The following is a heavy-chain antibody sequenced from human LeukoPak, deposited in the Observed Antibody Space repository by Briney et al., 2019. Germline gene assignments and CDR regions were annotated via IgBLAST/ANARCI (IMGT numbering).Heavy chain of an antibody. CDR3: ARVDGSGAEDY. CDR1: GGSFSGYY. Sequence: SETLSLTCAVYGGSFSGYYWSWIRQPPGKGLEWIGEINHSGSTNYNPSLKSRVTISVDTSKNQFSLKLSSVTAADTAVYYCARVDGSGAEDYWGQGTLVTVSS. J-gene: IGHJ4*02. CDR2: INHSGST. D-gene: IGHD3-10*01. V-gene: IGHV4-34*01.